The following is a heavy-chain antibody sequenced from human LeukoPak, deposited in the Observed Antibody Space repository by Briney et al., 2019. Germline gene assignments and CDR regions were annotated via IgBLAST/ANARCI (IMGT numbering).Heavy chain of an antibody. V-gene: IGHV4-31*03. D-gene: IGHD3-10*01. J-gene: IGHJ4*02. Sequence: PSETLSLTCTVSGGSISSGGYYWSWIRQHPGKGLEWIGYIYYSGSTYCNPSLKSRVTISVDTSKNQFSLKLSSVTAADTAVYYCARAVGSGSYNFDYWGQGTLVTVSS. CDR1: GGSISSGGYY. CDR2: IYYSGST. CDR3: ARAVGSGSYNFDY.